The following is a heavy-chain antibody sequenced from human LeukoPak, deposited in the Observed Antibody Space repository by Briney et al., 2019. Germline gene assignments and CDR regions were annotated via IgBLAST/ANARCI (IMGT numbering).Heavy chain of an antibody. CDR1: GGSISSYY. V-gene: IGHV4-59*01. CDR2: IYYSGST. J-gene: IGHJ5*02. CDR3: ARGSSSWYSRGFWFDP. Sequence: PETLSLTCTVSGGSISSYYWSWIRQPPGKGLEWIGYIYYSGSTNYNPSLKSRVTISVDTSKNQFSLKLSSVTAADTAVYYCARGSSSWYSRGFWFDPWGQGTLVTVSS. D-gene: IGHD6-13*01.